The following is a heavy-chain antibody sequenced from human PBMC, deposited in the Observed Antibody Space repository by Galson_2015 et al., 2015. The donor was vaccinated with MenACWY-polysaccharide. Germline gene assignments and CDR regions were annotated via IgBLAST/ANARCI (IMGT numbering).Heavy chain of an antibody. J-gene: IGHJ5*02. D-gene: IGHD3-10*01. V-gene: IGHV3-43*02. CDR1: GFTFNGYA. Sequence: SLRLSCAASGFTFNGYAMHWVRHAPGKGLEWVALVNWDGTNTYYADSVKGRFTSSRDNAKNSLYLQMNSLRAEDTAVYYCARDDRRVRGVFNWFDPWGQGTLVTVSS. CDR3: ARDDRRVRGVFNWFDP. CDR2: VNWDGTNT.